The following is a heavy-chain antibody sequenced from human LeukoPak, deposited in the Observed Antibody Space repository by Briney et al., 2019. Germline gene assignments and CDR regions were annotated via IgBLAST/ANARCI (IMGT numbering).Heavy chain of an antibody. D-gene: IGHD1-1*01. CDR2: IYSDGST. Sequence: GGSLRLSCAASGLTVSSNYISWVRQAPGKGLEWVSVIYSDGSTHYGASVKGRFTISRDISKNTLYLQMNSLRVEDTAMYYCARDFLDWGTRTGAFDIWGQGTMVTVSP. V-gene: IGHV3-66*01. CDR1: GLTVSSNY. J-gene: IGHJ3*02. CDR3: ARDFLDWGTRTGAFDI.